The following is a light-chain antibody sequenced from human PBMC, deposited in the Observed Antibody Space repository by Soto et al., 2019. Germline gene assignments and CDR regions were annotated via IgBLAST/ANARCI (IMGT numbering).Light chain of an antibody. CDR1: SSDVGGYNY. CDR2: EVS. CDR3: TSYTSGSTLYV. V-gene: IGLV2-14*01. J-gene: IGLJ1*01. Sequence: QSVLTQPASVSGSPGQSITISCTGTSSDVGGYNYVSWYQQHPGKAPKLMIYEVSNRPSGVSNRFSGSKSGNTASLTISGLQAEDDADYYCTSYTSGSTLYVFGNGTKLTV.